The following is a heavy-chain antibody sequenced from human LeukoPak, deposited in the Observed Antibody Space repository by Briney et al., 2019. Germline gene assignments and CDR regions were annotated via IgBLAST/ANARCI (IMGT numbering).Heavy chain of an antibody. CDR2: IIPIFGTA. J-gene: IGHJ6*03. V-gene: IGHV1-69*13. CDR3: ARNRDILTGPAWYYYYYMDV. CDR1: GYTFTGYY. D-gene: IGHD3-9*01. Sequence: RASVKVSCKASGYTFTGYYMHWVRQAPGQGLEWMGGIIPIFGTANYAQKFQGRVTITADESTSTAYMELSSLRSEDTAVYYCARNRDILTGPAWYYYYYMDVWGKGTTVTVSS.